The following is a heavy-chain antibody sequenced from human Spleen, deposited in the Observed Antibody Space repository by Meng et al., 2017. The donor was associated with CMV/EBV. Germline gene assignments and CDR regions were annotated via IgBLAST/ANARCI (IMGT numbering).Heavy chain of an antibody. CDR1: GFAFSDYY. V-gene: IGHV4-59*01. CDR3: ARRSSVATPFDY. CDR2: IYYSGST. D-gene: IGHD5-12*01. J-gene: IGHJ4*02. Sequence: ESLKISCAASGFAFSDYYMSWIRQPPGKGLEWIGYIYYSGSTNYNPSLKSRVTISVDTSKNQFSLKLSSVTAADTAVYYCARRSSVATPFDYWGQGTLVTVSS.